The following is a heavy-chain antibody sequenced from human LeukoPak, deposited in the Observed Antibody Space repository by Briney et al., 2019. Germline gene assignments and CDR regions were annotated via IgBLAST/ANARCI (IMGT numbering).Heavy chain of an antibody. Sequence: QPGGSLRLSCSASGFTFSSYAMHWVRQAPGKGLECVSAISSNGGSTYYADSVKGRFTISRDNSKNTLYLQMSSLRAEDTAVYYCVTNEPGYSSSWYDYWGQGTLVTVSS. D-gene: IGHD6-13*01. CDR2: ISSNGGST. CDR1: GFTFSSYA. V-gene: IGHV3-64D*06. CDR3: VTNEPGYSSSWYDY. J-gene: IGHJ4*02.